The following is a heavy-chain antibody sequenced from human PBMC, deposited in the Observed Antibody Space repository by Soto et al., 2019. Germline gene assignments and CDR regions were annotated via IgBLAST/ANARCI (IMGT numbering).Heavy chain of an antibody. V-gene: IGHV1-69*12. CDR2: IIPIFGTA. CDR1: GGTFSSYA. J-gene: IGHJ4*02. D-gene: IGHD5-12*01. Sequence: QVQLVQSGAEVKKPGSSVKVSCKASGGTFSSYAISWVRQAPGQGLEWMGGIIPIFGTANYAQKFQGRVTITADESTSTAYMELSSLRSEDTAVYYCAIQYSGYDEYYFDYWGQGTLVTVSS. CDR3: AIQYSGYDEYYFDY.